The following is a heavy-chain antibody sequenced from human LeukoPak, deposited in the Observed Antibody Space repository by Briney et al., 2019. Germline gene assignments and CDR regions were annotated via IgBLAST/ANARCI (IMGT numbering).Heavy chain of an antibody. J-gene: IGHJ4*02. CDR3: ASEGYYDSSGALGGFDY. CDR1: GYTFTSYG. V-gene: IGHV1-18*01. D-gene: IGHD3-22*01. CDR2: IRAYNGNT. Sequence: SVKVSCKASGYTFTSYGISWVRQAPGHGLEWMGWIRAYNGNTNYAQKLQGRVTMTTDTSTSTAYMELSSLRSEDTAVYYCASEGYYDSSGALGGFDYWGQGTLVTVSS.